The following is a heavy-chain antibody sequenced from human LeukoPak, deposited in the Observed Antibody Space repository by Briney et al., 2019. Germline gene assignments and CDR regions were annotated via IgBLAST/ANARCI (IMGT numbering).Heavy chain of an antibody. V-gene: IGHV4-39*07. Sequence: SETLSLTCTVSGGSISSSSYYWGWIRQPPGKGLEWIGSIYYSGSTYYNPSLKSRGTISVDTSKNQFSLKLSSVTAADTAVYYCARDPGLDSSGTSYFDYWGQGTLVTVSS. CDR2: IYYSGST. CDR1: GGSISSSSYY. CDR3: ARDPGLDSSGTSYFDY. D-gene: IGHD3-22*01. J-gene: IGHJ4*02.